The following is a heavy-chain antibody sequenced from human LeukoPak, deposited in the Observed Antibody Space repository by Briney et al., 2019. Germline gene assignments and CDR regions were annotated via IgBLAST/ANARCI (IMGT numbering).Heavy chain of an antibody. V-gene: IGHV3-23*03. CDR2: IYSGGTT. Sequence: GGSLRLSCAASGFTFSSYAMSWVRQAPGKGLEWVSIIYSGGTTHYADSVKGRFTISRDNSENTLYLQMNSLRAEDTAVYYCAKDEDYGDYVLSYWGQGTLVTVSS. J-gene: IGHJ4*02. CDR3: AKDEDYGDYVLSY. D-gene: IGHD4-17*01. CDR1: GFTFSSYA.